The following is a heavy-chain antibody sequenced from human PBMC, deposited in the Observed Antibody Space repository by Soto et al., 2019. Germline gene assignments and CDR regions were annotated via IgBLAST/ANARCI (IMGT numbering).Heavy chain of an antibody. CDR3: ATRRDGSGSLDQ. CDR1: GGSISSSNW. V-gene: IGHV4-4*02. J-gene: IGHJ4*02. CDR2: SYHSGST. Sequence: QVQLQESGPGLVKPSGTLSLTCAVSGGSISSSNWWNWVRQPPGKGLEWMGESYHSGSTNYNPSLKSRGTISVEKSKNQFSLKLSSVTAADTAVYFCATRRDGSGSLDQWGQGTLVTVSS. D-gene: IGHD3-10*01.